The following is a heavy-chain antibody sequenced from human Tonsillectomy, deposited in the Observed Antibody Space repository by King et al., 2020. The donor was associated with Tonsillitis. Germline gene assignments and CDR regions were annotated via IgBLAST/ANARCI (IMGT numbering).Heavy chain of an antibody. CDR2: IIPILGFA. CDR1: GGTFSSSS. D-gene: IGHD3-22*01. Sequence: VQLVQSGAEVKKPESSVKVSCKASGGTFSSSSISWVRQAPGQGLEWMGRIIPILGFANYAPNFQGRVTITADKSTSTAYMELSSLRSEDTAVYYCARVDYDSSLARYYYHIDVWGQGTTVTVSS. V-gene: IGHV1-69*04. CDR3: ARVDYDSSLARYYYHIDV. J-gene: IGHJ6*02.